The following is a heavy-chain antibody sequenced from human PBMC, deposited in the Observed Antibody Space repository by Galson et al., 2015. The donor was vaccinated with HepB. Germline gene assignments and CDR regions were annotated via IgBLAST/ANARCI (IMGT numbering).Heavy chain of an antibody. CDR3: ARHQSPAGRGNNWFDP. CDR2: INHSGST. Sequence: LSLTCAVYGGSFSSYYWSWIRQPPGKGPEWIAQINHSGSTDHNPSLKSRVTISVDTSKNQFSLRLSSVTTADTAVYYCARHQSPAGRGNNWFDPWGQGTLVTVSS. D-gene: IGHD2-2*01. CDR1: GGSFSSYY. V-gene: IGHV4-34*01. J-gene: IGHJ5*02.